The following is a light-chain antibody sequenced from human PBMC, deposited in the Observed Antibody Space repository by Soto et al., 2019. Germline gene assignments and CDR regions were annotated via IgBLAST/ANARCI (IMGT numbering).Light chain of an antibody. CDR1: QSISNW. J-gene: IGKJ2*01. V-gene: IGKV1-5*03. Sequence: DIQMTQSPSTLSASVGDRVTITCRASQSISNWLAWYQQKPGKAPKPLLYKASTLQSGVPSRFSGSGSGTEFTLTISSLQPDDFATYYCQQYNSYPYTFGQGTKLEIK. CDR3: QQYNSYPYT. CDR2: KAS.